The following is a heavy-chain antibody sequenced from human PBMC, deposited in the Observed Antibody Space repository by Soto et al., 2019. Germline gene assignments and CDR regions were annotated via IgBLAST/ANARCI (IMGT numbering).Heavy chain of an antibody. V-gene: IGHV1-58*01. Sequence: VKVSCEASGFRFTSSSVQWVRQSRGQRLEWIGWIVVGSGNTNYAQKFQERVTITRDMSTSTAYMELSSLRSEDTAVYYCAVSIDYYDSSGTIGYWGQGTLVTVSS. CDR3: AVSIDYYDSSGTIGY. CDR2: IVVGSGNT. CDR1: GFRFTSSS. D-gene: IGHD3-22*01. J-gene: IGHJ4*02.